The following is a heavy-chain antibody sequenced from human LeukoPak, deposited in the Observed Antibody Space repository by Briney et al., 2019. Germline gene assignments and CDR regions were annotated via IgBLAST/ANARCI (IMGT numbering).Heavy chain of an antibody. CDR1: GFTFSSYA. J-gene: IGHJ4*02. V-gene: IGHV3-30-3*01. Sequence: PGGSLRLSCAASGFTFSSYAMHWVRQAPGKGLEWVAVISYGGSNKYYADSVKGRFTISRDNSKNTLYLQMNSLRAEDTAVYYCARDIEGPLCYWGQGTLVTVSS. CDR3: ARDIEGPLCY. CDR2: ISYGGSNK. D-gene: IGHD1-26*01.